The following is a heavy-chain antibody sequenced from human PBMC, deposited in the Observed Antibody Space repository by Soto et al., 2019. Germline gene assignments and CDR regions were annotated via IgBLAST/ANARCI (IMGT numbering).Heavy chain of an antibody. J-gene: IGHJ4*02. CDR3: ARGSGDYVLVNLDY. Sequence: QVQLVQSGAEVKKPGASVKVSCKASGYTFTGYYMHWVRQAPGQGLEWMGWINPNSGGTNYEQKFQGWVTTTRDTSISTAYMELSRLRSDDTAVYYCARGSGDYVLVNLDYWGQGTLVTVSS. CDR2: INPNSGGT. CDR1: GYTFTGYY. D-gene: IGHD4-17*01. V-gene: IGHV1-2*04.